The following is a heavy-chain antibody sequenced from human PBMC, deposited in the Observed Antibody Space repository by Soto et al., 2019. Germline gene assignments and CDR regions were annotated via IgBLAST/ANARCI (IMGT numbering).Heavy chain of an antibody. V-gene: IGHV1-18*04. CDR3: ARSVVTATPTRYYYYGMVV. CDR1: GYTFTSYG. J-gene: IGHJ6*02. D-gene: IGHD2-21*02. CDR2: ISAYNGNT. Sequence: ASVKVSCKASGYTFTSYGISWVRQAPGQGLEWMGWISAYNGNTNYAQKLQGRVTMTTDTSTSTAYMELRSLRSDDTAVYYCARSVVTATPTRYYYYGMVVWGQGTTVTVSS.